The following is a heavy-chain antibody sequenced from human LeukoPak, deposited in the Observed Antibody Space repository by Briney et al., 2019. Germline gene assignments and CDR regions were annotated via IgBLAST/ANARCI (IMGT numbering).Heavy chain of an antibody. CDR2: ISYDGSNK. J-gene: IGHJ4*02. D-gene: IGHD6-13*01. CDR1: GFTFSSYG. CDR3: AKDGPIAAQRYFDY. V-gene: IGHV3-30*18. Sequence: GGSLRLSCAASGFTFSSYGMHWVRQAPGKGLEWVAVISYDGSNKYYADSVKGRFTISRDNSKNTLYLQMNSLRAEDTAVYYCAKDGPIAAQRYFDYWGQGTLVTVSS.